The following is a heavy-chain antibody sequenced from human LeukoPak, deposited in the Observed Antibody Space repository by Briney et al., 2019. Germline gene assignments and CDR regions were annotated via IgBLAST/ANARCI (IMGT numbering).Heavy chain of an antibody. Sequence: SVKVSCKASGGTFSSYAISWVRQAPGQGLEWMGGIIPIFGTANYAQKFQGRVTITADESTSTAYMELSSLRSEDMAVYYCARPQYYDFWSGYCPFDYWGQGTLVTVSS. CDR2: IIPIFGTA. V-gene: IGHV1-69*13. CDR3: ARPQYYDFWSGYCPFDY. D-gene: IGHD3-3*01. CDR1: GGTFSSYA. J-gene: IGHJ4*02.